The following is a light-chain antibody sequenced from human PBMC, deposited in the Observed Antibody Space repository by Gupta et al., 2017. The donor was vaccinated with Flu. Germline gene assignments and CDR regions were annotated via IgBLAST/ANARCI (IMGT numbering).Light chain of an antibody. CDR3: KQYKPLPYA. V-gene: IGKV1-5*03. Sequence: DIHMTPSPSTLSASIGDRVAITCRSSHNINNWLAWYQQKPGEAPQLLIYKASTLEIGVPSRFSGSGSGTDFTLKISRVQTEDQATYFCKQYKPLPYAFGQGTKLDIK. CDR1: HNINNW. CDR2: KAS. J-gene: IGKJ2*01.